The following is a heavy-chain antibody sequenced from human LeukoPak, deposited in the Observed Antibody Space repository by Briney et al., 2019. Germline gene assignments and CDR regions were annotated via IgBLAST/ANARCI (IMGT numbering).Heavy chain of an antibody. Sequence: GESLKVSCKASGYSFTSYWIGWVRQMPGKGLEWMGIIYDTRYSPSFQGQVTISADKSISTAYLQWSSLKASDTAMYYCARKGIAVAGLSYYYYMDVWGKGTTVTVSS. D-gene: IGHD6-19*01. CDR3: ARKGIAVAGLSYYYYMDV. V-gene: IGHV5-51*01. J-gene: IGHJ6*03. CDR2: IYDT. CDR1: GYSFTSYW.